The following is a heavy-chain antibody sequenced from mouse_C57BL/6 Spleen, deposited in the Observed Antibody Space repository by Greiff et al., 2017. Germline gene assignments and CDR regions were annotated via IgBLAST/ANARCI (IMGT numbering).Heavy chain of an antibody. J-gene: IGHJ2*01. D-gene: IGHD2-4*01. CDR1: GYAFSSSW. V-gene: IGHV1-82*01. Sequence: VQLQQSGPELVKPGASVKISCKASGYAFSSSWMNWVKQRPGKGLEWIGRIYPGDGDTNYNGKFKGKATLTADKSSSTAYMQLSSLTSEDSAVYFCARWALIYYDYDEGLYGFDDWGQGTTLTVSS. CDR3: ARWALIYYDYDEGLYGFDD. CDR2: IYPGDGDT.